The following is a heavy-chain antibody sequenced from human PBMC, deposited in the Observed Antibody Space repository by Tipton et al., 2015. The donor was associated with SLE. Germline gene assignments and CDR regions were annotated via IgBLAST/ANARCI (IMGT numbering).Heavy chain of an antibody. D-gene: IGHD5-18*01. J-gene: IGHJ6*02. CDR3: ARGHTAMVGSLYYYGMDV. CDR2: ISSSSSTI. Sequence: SLRLSCAASGFTFSSYSMNWVRQAPGKGLGWVSYISSSSSTIYYADSVKGRFTISRDNAKNSLYLQMNSLRAEDTAVYYCARGHTAMVGSLYYYGMDVWGQGTTVSVSS. V-gene: IGHV3-48*01. CDR1: GFTFSSYS.